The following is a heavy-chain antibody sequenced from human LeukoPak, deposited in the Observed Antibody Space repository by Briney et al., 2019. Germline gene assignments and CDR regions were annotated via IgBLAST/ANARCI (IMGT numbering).Heavy chain of an antibody. V-gene: IGHV3-21*01. CDR1: GFTFSNHG. D-gene: IGHD4-23*01. J-gene: IGHJ4*02. CDR3: ARIYSYGGNSGYGY. Sequence: GGSLRLSCAASGFTFSNHGMNWVRQAPGKGLEWVSSISSSSSYIYYADSVKGRFTISRDNAKNSLYLQMNSLRAEDTAVYYCARIYSYGGNSGYGYWGQGTLVTVSS. CDR2: ISSSSSYI.